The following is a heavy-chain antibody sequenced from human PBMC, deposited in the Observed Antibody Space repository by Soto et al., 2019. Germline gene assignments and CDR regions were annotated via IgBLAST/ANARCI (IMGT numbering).Heavy chain of an antibody. Sequence: PGGSLRLSCAASGFTFSSYSMNWVRQAPGKGLEWVLYISSSSTTIYYADSVKGRITISRDNAKNSLYLQMSSLRAEDTAVYYCSRDLPRRLGMDVWGQGTTVTVSS. CDR2: ISSSSTTI. V-gene: IGHV3-48*01. J-gene: IGHJ6*02. CDR1: GFTFSSYS. CDR3: SRDLPRRLGMDV.